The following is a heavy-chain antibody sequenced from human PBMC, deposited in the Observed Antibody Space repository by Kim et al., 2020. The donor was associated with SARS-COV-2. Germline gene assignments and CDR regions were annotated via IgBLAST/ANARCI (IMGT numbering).Heavy chain of an antibody. CDR1: EFTFSNYE. J-gene: IGHJ6*03. Sequence: GGSLRLSCAASEFTFSNYEMSWVRQAPGKGLEWLSYIRNSGSNTYYADVVRGRFTISRDNAKKSLYLQMSSLRGDDTAVYYCARKLNRHYYYMDLLGKGATIIAS. CDR2: IRNSGSNT. CDR3: ARKLNRHYYYMDL. V-gene: IGHV3-48*03.